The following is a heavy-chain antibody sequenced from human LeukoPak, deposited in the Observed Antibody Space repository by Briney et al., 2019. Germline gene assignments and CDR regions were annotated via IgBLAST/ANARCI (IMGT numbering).Heavy chain of an antibody. Sequence: SETLSLTCGVYGGSFSDYYWSWIRQPPGKGLEWIGEINHSGSTNYNPSLKSRDTISVDTSKNQFSLKLSSVTTADTAVYYCARPTGEVGYWGQGTLVTVSS. V-gene: IGHV4-34*01. CDR2: INHSGST. CDR1: GGSFSDYY. CDR3: ARPTGEVGY. D-gene: IGHD3-10*01. J-gene: IGHJ4*02.